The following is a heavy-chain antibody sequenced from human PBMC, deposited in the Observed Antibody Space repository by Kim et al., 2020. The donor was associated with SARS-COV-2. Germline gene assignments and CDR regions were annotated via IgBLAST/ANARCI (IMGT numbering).Heavy chain of an antibody. CDR3: ARETSGSFFE. CDR2: TA. D-gene: IGHD3-3*02. V-gene: IGHV1-69*01. Sequence: TANYAQKFQGRVTITADESTSTAYMELSSLRSEDTAVYYCARETSGSFFEWGQGTLVTVSS. J-gene: IGHJ4*02.